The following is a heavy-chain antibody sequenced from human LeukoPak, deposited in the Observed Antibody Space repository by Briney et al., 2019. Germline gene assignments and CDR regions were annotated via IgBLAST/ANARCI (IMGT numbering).Heavy chain of an antibody. Sequence: GRSLRLSCAASGFTFSSYGMHWVRQAPGKGLEWVAVIWYDGSNKYYVDSVKGRFTISRDNSKNTLYLQMNSLRAEDTAVYYCARDTRSLIDYWGQGTLVTVSS. CDR3: ARDTRSLIDY. D-gene: IGHD1-26*01. V-gene: IGHV3-33*01. CDR1: GFTFSSYG. CDR2: IWYDGSNK. J-gene: IGHJ4*02.